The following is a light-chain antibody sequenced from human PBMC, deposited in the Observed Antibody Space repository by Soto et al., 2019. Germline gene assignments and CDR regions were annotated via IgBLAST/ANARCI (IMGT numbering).Light chain of an antibody. Sequence: EIVLTQSPATLSLSPGERATLSCRASQSVSRYLAWYQQKPGQAPRLLIYDASNRATGIPARFSGSGSGTDFTLTISSLEPEDFAFYYCQNRSNCPFTFGGGTKVDIK. CDR2: DAS. CDR3: QNRSNCPFT. V-gene: IGKV3-11*01. CDR1: QSVSRY. J-gene: IGKJ4*01.